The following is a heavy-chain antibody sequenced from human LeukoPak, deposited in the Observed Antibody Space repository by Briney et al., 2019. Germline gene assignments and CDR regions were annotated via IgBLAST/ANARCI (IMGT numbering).Heavy chain of an antibody. V-gene: IGHV3-23*01. CDR2: ISGSGGST. CDR3: AKGRDTAMVTIYFDY. D-gene: IGHD5-18*01. CDR1: GFTFSSYA. Sequence: PGGSLRLSCAASGFTFSSYAMSWVRQAPGKGLEWVSAISGSGGSTYYADSVKGRFTISRDNSKNTLYLQMNCLRAEDTAVYYCAKGRDTAMVTIYFDYWGQGTLVTVSS. J-gene: IGHJ4*02.